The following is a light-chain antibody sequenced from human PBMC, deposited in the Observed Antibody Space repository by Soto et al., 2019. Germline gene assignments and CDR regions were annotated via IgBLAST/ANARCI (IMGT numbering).Light chain of an antibody. CDR3: QQYNNWPPEVT. J-gene: IGKJ1*01. V-gene: IGKV3-15*01. CDR1: QSVSSN. CDR2: GAS. Sequence: EIVMTQSPATLSVSPGERATLSCRASQSVSSNLAWYQQKPGQAPRLLIYGASTRATGIPARFSGSGSGTEFTLTISSLQSEDFAAYYCQQYNNWPPEVTFGQGTKVDIK.